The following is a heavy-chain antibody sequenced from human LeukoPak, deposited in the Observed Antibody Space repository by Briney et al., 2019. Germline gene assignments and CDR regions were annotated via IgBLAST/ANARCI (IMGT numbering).Heavy chain of an antibody. CDR1: GGSISSGGYY. V-gene: IGHV4-30-2*01. CDR3: ARGGASGYSGLFDY. D-gene: IGHD5-12*01. J-gene: IGHJ4*02. CDR2: IYHSGST. Sequence: SQTLSLTCTVSGGSISSGGYYWSWIRQPPGKGLEWIGYIYHSGSTYYNPSLKSRVTISVDRSKNQFSLKLSSVTAADTAVYYCARGGASGYSGLFDYWGQGTLVTVSS.